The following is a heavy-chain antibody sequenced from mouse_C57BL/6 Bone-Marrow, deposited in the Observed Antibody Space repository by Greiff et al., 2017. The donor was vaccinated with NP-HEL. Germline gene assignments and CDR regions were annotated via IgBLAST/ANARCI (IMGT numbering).Heavy chain of an antibody. D-gene: IGHD1-1*01. J-gene: IGHJ3*01. CDR3: ARGDYYGSSYEAY. V-gene: IGHV1-76*01. Sequence: VKLMESGAELVRPGASVKLSCKASGYTFTDYYINWVKQRPGQGLEWIARIYPGSGNTYYNEKFKGKATLTAEKSSSTAYMQLSSLTSEDSAVYFCARGDYYGSSYEAYWGQGTLVTVSA. CDR2: IYPGSGNT. CDR1: GYTFTDYY.